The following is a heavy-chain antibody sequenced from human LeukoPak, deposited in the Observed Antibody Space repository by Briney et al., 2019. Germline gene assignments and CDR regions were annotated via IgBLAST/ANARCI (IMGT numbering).Heavy chain of an antibody. J-gene: IGHJ4*02. D-gene: IGHD6-19*01. V-gene: IGHV3-23*01. CDR2: VSSSGAAT. CDR1: GFTFSTYA. CDR3: AKPFTQTPYAIGWYTCDS. Sequence: GGSLRLSCAASGFTFSTYAMTWARQAPGKGLEWVSGVSSSGAATYYADSVKGRFTISRDNSRSTLYLHMNSLRADDTAVYYCAKPFTQTPYAIGWYTCDSWGQGTLVTVSS.